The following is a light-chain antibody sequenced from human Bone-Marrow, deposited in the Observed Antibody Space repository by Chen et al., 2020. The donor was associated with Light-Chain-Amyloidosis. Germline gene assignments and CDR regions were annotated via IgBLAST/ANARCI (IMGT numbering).Light chain of an antibody. CDR2: EVT. V-gene: IGLV2-14*01. J-gene: IGLJ1*01. CDR1: SSDVGGDNH. CDR3: SSYTITNTLV. Sequence: QTARPQPASVPGSPGQSISIPCTGTSSDVGGDNHVSWYQQHPDKAPQLMIYEVTHRPSWVPDRFSGSNSDNTASLTISGLHTEDEADYFCSSYTITNTLVFGSVTRVTVL.